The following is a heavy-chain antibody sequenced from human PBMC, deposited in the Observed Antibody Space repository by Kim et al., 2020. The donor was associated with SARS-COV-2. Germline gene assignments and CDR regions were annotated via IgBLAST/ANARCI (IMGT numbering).Heavy chain of an antibody. Sequence: SETLSLTCAVYGGSFSGYYWSWIRQPPGKGLEWIGEINHSGSTNYNPSLKSRVTISVDTSKNQFSLKLSSVTAADTAVYYCARGRGEITMIVVVRTYYY. V-gene: IGHV4-34*01. CDR1: GGSFSGYY. CDR2: INHSGST. J-gene: IGHJ6*01. D-gene: IGHD3-22*01. CDR3: ARGRGEITMIVVVRTYYY.